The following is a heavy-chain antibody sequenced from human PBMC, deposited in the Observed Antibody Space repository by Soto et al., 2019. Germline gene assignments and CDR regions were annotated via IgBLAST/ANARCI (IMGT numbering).Heavy chain of an antibody. V-gene: IGHV3-20*04. Sequence: GGSLRLSCAASGFTFDDYGVSWVRQAPGKGLEWVSGINWNGGSTGYADSVKGRFTISRDNAKNSLYLQMNSLRAEDTALYYCAREVPYCSGGSCYSPDSSDYFDYWGQGTLVTVS. CDR3: AREVPYCSGGSCYSPDSSDYFDY. CDR2: INWNGGST. CDR1: GFTFDDYG. J-gene: IGHJ4*02. D-gene: IGHD2-15*01.